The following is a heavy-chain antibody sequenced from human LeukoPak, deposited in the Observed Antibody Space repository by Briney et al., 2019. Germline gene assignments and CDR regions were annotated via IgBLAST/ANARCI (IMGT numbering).Heavy chain of an antibody. J-gene: IGHJ2*01. Sequence: GPVKVSCKASGYTFTSYGISWVRQAPGQGLEWMGWISAYNGNTNYAQKLQGRVTMTTDTSTSTAYMELRSLRSDDTAVYYCARARLGGWYFDLWGRGTLVTVSS. V-gene: IGHV1-18*01. CDR1: GYTFTSYG. CDR2: ISAYNGNT. CDR3: ARARLGGWYFDL.